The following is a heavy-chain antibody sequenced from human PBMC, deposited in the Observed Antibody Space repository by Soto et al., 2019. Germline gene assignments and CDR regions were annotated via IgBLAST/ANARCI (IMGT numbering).Heavy chain of an antibody. CDR2: IYWDDDK. CDR1: GFSLSTSGVG. V-gene: IGHV2-5*02. Sequence: QITLKESGPTLVKPTQTLTLTCTFSGFSLSTSGVGVGWIRQPPGKALEWLALIYWDDDKRYSPSLKSRLTITKDTSKNQVVLTMTNMDPVDTATYYCAHSFGTDYADYGAYFDYWGQGTLVTVSS. D-gene: IGHD4-17*01. CDR3: AHSFGTDYADYGAYFDY. J-gene: IGHJ4*02.